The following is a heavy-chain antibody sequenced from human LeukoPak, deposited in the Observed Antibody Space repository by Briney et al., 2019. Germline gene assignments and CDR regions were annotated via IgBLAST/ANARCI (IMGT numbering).Heavy chain of an antibody. J-gene: IGHJ5*02. CDR1: GFTFSDDY. CDR3: ARDLCYYGSGSYCNGYNWFDP. Sequence: GGSLRLSCAASGFTFSDDYMSWIRQAPGKGLEWVSYISSSSSYTNYADSVKGRFTISRDNAKNSLYLQMNSLRAEDTAVYYCARDLCYYGSGSYCNGYNWFDPWGQGTLVTVSS. CDR2: ISSSSSYT. D-gene: IGHD3-10*01. V-gene: IGHV3-11*06.